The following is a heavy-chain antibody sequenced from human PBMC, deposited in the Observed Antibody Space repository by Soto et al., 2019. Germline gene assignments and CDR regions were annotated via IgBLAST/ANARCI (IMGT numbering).Heavy chain of an antibody. J-gene: IGHJ5*02. Sequence: QVQLVESGGGVVQPGRSLRLSCAASGFTFSSYAMHWVRQAPGKGLEWIGYISYSGSTNYNPSLKSRVTISADTSKNQFSLKLNSLTAADTAVYYCARRNSGGNWLDPWGQGTLVTVSS. CDR1: GFTFSSYA. CDR3: ARRNSGGNWLDP. D-gene: IGHD4-17*01. V-gene: IGHV3-30-3*01. CDR2: ISYSGSTN.